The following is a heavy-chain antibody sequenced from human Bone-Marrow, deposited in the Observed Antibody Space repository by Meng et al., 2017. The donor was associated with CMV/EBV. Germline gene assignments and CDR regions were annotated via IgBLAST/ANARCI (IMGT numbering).Heavy chain of an antibody. CDR2: INPNSGGT. CDR1: GYTFTGYY. J-gene: IGHJ4*02. V-gene: IGHV1-2*02. CDR3: ARDPPKQGYCSSTSCPPWAY. Sequence: ASVKVSCKASGYTFTGYYMHWVRQAPGQGLEWMGWINPNSGGTNYAQKFQGRVTMTRDTSISTAYMELSRLRSDDTAVYYCARDPPKQGYCSSTSCPPWAYWGQGQRVTGSS. D-gene: IGHD2-2*01.